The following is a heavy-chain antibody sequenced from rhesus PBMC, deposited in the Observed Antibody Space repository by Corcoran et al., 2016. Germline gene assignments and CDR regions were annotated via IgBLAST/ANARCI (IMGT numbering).Heavy chain of an antibody. J-gene: IGHJ4*01. Sequence: QVQLKESGPGLVKPSETLSLTCAVSGDSISSGYGWGWIRPPPGKGLEWIVTIYSSTGTTVSDPSLKSRVTSSKDTAKNQFSLKLSSVTAADTAVDYCARGDGSRYVDYWGQGVLVTVSS. D-gene: IGHD4-29*01. CDR2: IYSSTGTT. CDR1: GDSISSGYG. CDR3: ARGDGSRYVDY. V-gene: IGHV4-127*01.